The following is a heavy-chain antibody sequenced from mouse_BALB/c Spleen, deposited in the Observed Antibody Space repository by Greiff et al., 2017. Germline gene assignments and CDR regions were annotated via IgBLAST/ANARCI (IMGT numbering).Heavy chain of an antibody. CDR1: GFTFSSFG. V-gene: IGHV5-17*02. CDR3: ARSRYYYGAGYFDV. D-gene: IGHD1-1*01. Sequence: EVHLVESGGGLVQPGGSRKLSCAASGFTFSSFGMHWVRQAPEKGLEWVAYISSGSSTIYYADTVKGRFTISRDNPKNTLFLQMTSLRSEDTAMYYCARSRYYYGAGYFDVWGAGTTVTVSS. J-gene: IGHJ1*01. CDR2: ISSGSSTI.